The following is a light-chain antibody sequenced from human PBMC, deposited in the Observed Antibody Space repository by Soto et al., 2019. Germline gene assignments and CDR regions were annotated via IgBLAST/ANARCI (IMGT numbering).Light chain of an antibody. CDR3: QQRSNWPPVT. CDR1: QSVSSSY. CDR2: GAS. Sequence: EIVLTQSRGTLSLSPGERATLSGRASQSVSSSYLAWYQQKPGQAPRLLIYGASSRATGIPARFSGSGSGTDFTLTISSLEPEDFAVYYCQQRSNWPPVTFGGGTKVDIK. V-gene: IGKV3D-20*02. J-gene: IGKJ4*01.